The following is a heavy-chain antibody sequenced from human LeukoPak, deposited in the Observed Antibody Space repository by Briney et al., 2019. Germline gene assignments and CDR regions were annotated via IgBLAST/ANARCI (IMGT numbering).Heavy chain of an antibody. CDR2: ISGSGGST. J-gene: IGHJ4*02. Sequence: GGSPRLSCAASGFTFSSYAMSWVRQAPGKGLEWVSAISGSGGSTYYADSVKGRFTISRDNSKNTLYLQMNSLRAEDTAVYYCAKDQVRSSSWLFDYWGQGTLVTVSS. V-gene: IGHV3-23*01. CDR3: AKDQVRSSSWLFDY. CDR1: GFTFSSYA. D-gene: IGHD6-13*01.